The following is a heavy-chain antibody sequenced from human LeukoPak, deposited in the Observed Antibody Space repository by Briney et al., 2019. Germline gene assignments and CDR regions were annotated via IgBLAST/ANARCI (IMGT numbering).Heavy chain of an antibody. Sequence: PSETLSLTCTVSGVSTSSRSYYWGWIRQPPGKLLEWIGSIYYSGSTYYSPSLKYRVTISVARSKNQFSLKLSSVTAADTAVYYCAMSLSSWYRGKGFDPWGQGTLVTVSS. V-gene: IGHV4-39*01. CDR2: IYYSGST. D-gene: IGHD6-13*01. CDR3: AMSLSSWYRGKGFDP. J-gene: IGHJ5*02. CDR1: GVSTSSRSYY.